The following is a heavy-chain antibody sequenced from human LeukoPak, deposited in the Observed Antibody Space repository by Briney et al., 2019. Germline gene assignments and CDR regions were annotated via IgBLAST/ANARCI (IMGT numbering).Heavy chain of an antibody. J-gene: IGHJ5*02. CDR1: GFAFSSYG. CDR2: IRYDGSNK. Sequence: QSGGSLRLSCAASGFAFSSYGMHWVRQAPGKGLEWVAFIRYDGSNKYYADSVKGRFTISRDNSKNTLYLQMNSLRAEDTAVYYCAKDRTEYSSPTGFDPWGQGTLVTVSS. CDR3: AKDRTEYSSPTGFDP. V-gene: IGHV3-30*02. D-gene: IGHD6-6*01.